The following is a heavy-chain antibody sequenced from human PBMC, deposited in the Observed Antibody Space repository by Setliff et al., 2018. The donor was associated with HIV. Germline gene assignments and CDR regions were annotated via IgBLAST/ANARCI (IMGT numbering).Heavy chain of an antibody. CDR3: AGIGDYSISGVAFHI. CDR1: GLTFSSYD. J-gene: IGHJ3*02. CDR2: IGRGGDT. Sequence: LRLSCAASGLTFSSYDMHWVRQAAGKGLEWVSGIGRGGDTYYLGSVKGRFTIYRENAKNSLYLQMNSLTAGDTAVYFCAGIGDYSISGVAFHIWGQGTMVTVSS. D-gene: IGHD4-4*01. V-gene: IGHV3-13*01.